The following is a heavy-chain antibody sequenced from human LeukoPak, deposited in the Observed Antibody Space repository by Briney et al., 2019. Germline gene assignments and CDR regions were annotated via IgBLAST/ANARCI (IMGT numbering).Heavy chain of an antibody. V-gene: IGHV3-30*04. CDR2: ISYDGSNK. CDR1: GFTFSSYA. D-gene: IGHD3-22*01. CDR3: AKTVMDYYDSSGRYYFDY. Sequence: GGSLRLSCAASGFTFSSYAMHWVSQAPGRGLEWVAVISYDGSNKYYADSVKGRFTISRDNSKNTLYLQMNSLRAEDTAVYYCAKTVMDYYDSSGRYYFDYWGQGTLVTVSS. J-gene: IGHJ4*02.